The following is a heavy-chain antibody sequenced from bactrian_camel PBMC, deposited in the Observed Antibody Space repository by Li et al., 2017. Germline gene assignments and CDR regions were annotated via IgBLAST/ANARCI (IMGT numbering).Heavy chain of an antibody. CDR3: VRHGGYGTRVTVLLPSY. CDR1: GDTDTINS. CDR2: IYSAGVTT. D-gene: IGHD6*01. V-gene: IGHV3S54*01. Sequence: HVQLVESGGGTVQVGGSLRLSCVASGDTDTINSMGWFRQAPGKEREGVATIYSAGVTTYYPDSVKGRFTISQDTAKNTVSLKMNSLQPDDTAVYYCVRHGGYGTRVTVLLPSYWGPGTQVTVS. J-gene: IGHJ4*01.